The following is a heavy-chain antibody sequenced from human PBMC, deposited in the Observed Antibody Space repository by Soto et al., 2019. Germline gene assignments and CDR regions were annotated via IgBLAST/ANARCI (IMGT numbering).Heavy chain of an antibody. CDR3: ARAPSTFYYDSSGYYYNWFYL. Sequence: SETLSLTCTVSRGSIRSGDYYWSWIRQPPGKGLEWIGNIYYSGSTYYNPSLRNRVTLSVDTSKNQFSLKLSSVTAADTAVYYCARAPSTFYYDSSGYYYNWFYLWGPGTPGT. D-gene: IGHD3-22*01. V-gene: IGHV4-30-4*01. CDR1: RGSIRSGDYY. J-gene: IGHJ5*02. CDR2: IYYSGST.